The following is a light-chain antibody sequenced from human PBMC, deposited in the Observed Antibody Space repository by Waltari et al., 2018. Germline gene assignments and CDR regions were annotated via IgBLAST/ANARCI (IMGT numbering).Light chain of an antibody. J-gene: IGKJ1*01. CDR1: QSLVYSDGNTY. Sequence: DVVMTQSPLSLPVTLGQPASISCRPSQSLVYSDGNTYLSWFQQRPGQAPRRLMYKVSNRGSGGPDRCSGSGSGTDVTRKISRVEAEDVGVYYCRQGTHWPTFGQGTKVEIK. V-gene: IGKV2-30*01. CDR2: KVS. CDR3: RQGTHWPT.